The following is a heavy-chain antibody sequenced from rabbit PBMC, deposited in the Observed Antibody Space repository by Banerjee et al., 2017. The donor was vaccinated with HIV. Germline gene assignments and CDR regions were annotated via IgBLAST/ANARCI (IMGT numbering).Heavy chain of an antibody. CDR2: IDAGDEST. V-gene: IGHV1S45*01. Sequence: QEQLEESGGDLVKPGASLTLTCKASGLDFSISYWICWVRQAPGKGLEWIACIDAGDESTDYASWAKGRCTISKTSSTTVTLQMTSLTAADTATYFCARDDYGDYVPFNLWGPGTLVTVS. D-gene: IGHD2-1*01. J-gene: IGHJ4*01. CDR3: ARDDYGDYVPFNL. CDR1: GLDFSISYW.